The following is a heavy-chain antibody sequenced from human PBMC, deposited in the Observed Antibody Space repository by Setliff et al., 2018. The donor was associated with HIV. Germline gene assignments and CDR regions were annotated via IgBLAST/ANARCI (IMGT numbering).Heavy chain of an antibody. CDR2: IYYSGRT. J-gene: IGHJ4*02. CDR3: ASQPAYSTDWYPPGYFDF. V-gene: IGHV4-59*08. CDR1: GGSINGHS. D-gene: IGHD6-19*01. Sequence: SETLSLTCTVSGGSINGHSWSWIRQPPGKGLEWIGYIYYSGRTNYNPSPKSRVTISVDTARNQFSLKLSSVTAADTAVYYCASQPAYSTDWYPPGYFDFWGQGTLVTVSS.